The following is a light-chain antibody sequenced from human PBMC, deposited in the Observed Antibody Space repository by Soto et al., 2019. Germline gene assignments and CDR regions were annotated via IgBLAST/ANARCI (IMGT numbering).Light chain of an antibody. J-gene: IGKJ1*01. Sequence: EIVMTQSPATLSVSPGERATLSCKACQSVGTYLAWYQQKPGQAPRLLIYGASTRATGVPARFSGGGSGTEFTLTISSLQSEDFAIYHCQQYDNLPPWTFGQGTKVEIK. V-gene: IGKV3-15*01. CDR2: GAS. CDR3: QQYDNLPPWT. CDR1: QSVGTY.